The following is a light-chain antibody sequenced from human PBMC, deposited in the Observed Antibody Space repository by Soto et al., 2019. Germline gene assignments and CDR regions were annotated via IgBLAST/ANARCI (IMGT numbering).Light chain of an antibody. V-gene: IGKV3-15*01. J-gene: IGKJ5*01. CDR1: HSISTN. CDR3: QQYNNWPPIT. CDR2: GAS. Sequence: EIVMTQSPATLSLSPGERASLPCRASHSISTNLAWYQQKPGQAPRLLIYGASTRATGIPARFSGSGSGTEFTLTINSLQSEDFATYYCQQYNNWPPITFGQGTRLEIK.